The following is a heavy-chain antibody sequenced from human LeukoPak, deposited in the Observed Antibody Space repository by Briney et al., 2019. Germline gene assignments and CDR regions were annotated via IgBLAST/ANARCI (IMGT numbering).Heavy chain of an antibody. CDR2: ISTSDSSI. Sequence: PGGSLRLSCAASGFTFSDSYMSWIRQVPGKGLEWISYISTSDSSIHYADSVKGRFTISRDNAKNSLYLQMNSLRVEDTAVYYCARWGSSPFGYWGQGTLVTVSS. CDR1: GFTFSDSY. D-gene: IGHD6-13*01. CDR3: ARWGSSPFGY. J-gene: IGHJ4*02. V-gene: IGHV3-11*01.